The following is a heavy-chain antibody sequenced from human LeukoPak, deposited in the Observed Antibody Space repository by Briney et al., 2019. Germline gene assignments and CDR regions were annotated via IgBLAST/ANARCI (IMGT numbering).Heavy chain of an antibody. D-gene: IGHD3-10*01. V-gene: IGHV3-15*07. CDR1: GFTFSNAW. J-gene: IGHJ4*02. CDR2: IKSKPDGGTT. CDR3: TTDLSRYYGNSDY. Sequence: GGSLRLSCAAPGFTFSNAWMNWVRQAPGKGLEWVGRIKSKPDGGTTDYAAPVKGRFTISRDDSKNTLYLQMNSLKTEDTAVYYCTTDLSRYYGNSDYWGQGTLVTVSS.